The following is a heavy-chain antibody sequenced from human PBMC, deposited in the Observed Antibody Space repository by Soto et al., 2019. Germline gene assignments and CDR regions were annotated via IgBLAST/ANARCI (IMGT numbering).Heavy chain of an antibody. J-gene: IGHJ4*02. CDR2: ISSSSSYI. D-gene: IGHD6-13*01. V-gene: IGHV3-21*01. CDR3: ARVRPAAAGTRAGDY. CDR1: GFTFSSYS. Sequence: EVQLVESGGGLVKPGGSLRLSCAASGFTFSSYSMNWVRQAPGKGLEWVSSISSSSSYIYYADSVKGRFTISRDNAKNSLYLQMNSLRAEDTAVYYCARVRPAAAGTRAGDYWGQGTLVTVSS.